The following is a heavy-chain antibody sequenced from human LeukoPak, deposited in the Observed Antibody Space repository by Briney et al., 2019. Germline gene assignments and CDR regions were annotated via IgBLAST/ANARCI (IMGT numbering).Heavy chain of an antibody. D-gene: IGHD4-17*01. CDR3: ATGNIPTVTTCHFV. CDR1: GYTFTSYG. Sequence: GASVKVSCKASGYTFTSYGISWVRQAPGQGLEWMGGFDPEDGETIYAQKFQGRVTMTEDTSTDTAYMELSSLRSEDTAVYYCATGNIPTVTTCHFVWGQGTLVTVSS. J-gene: IGHJ4*02. V-gene: IGHV1-24*01. CDR2: FDPEDGET.